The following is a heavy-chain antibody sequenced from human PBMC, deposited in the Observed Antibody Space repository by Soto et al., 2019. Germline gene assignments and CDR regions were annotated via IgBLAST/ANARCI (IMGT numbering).Heavy chain of an antibody. Sequence: SVKVSCKASGGTFSSYTISWVRQAPGQGLEGMGRIIPILGIANYAQKFQGRVTITADKSTSTAYMELSSLRSEDTAVYYCARSKPYCSSISCSRHNIYYYYYMDVWGKGTTVTVSS. CDR3: ARSKPYCSSISCSRHNIYYYYYMDV. V-gene: IGHV1-69*02. J-gene: IGHJ6*03. CDR2: IIPILGIA. D-gene: IGHD2-2*01. CDR1: GGTFSSYT.